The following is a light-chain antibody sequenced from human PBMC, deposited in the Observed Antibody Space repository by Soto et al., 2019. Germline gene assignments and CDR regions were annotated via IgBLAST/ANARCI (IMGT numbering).Light chain of an antibody. CDR3: QQYNNWPLFT. V-gene: IGKV3-15*01. CDR2: GAS. CDR1: QSVNSN. Sequence: EIVMTQSPATLSVSPGERGTLSCRASQSVNSNLAWYQQKPGQAPRLLIYGASTRATGIPARFSGSGSGTEFTLTISSLQSEDFVVYYCQQYNNWPLFTFGPGTKVDIK. J-gene: IGKJ3*01.